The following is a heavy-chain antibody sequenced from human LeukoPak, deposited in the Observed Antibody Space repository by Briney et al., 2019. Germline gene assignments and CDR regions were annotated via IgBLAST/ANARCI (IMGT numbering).Heavy chain of an antibody. J-gene: IGHJ4*02. V-gene: IGHV4-4*02. CDR3: ATRSPLVGAIL. CDR2: IYHTGTT. CDR1: GGSISNGNW. D-gene: IGHD5-12*01. Sequence: SGTLSLTCFVSGGSISNGNWCTWVRQPPGKGLEWIGEIYHTGTTNYNASLESRVTISIDESTNRFSLNLRSVTAADTAVYYCATRSPLVGAILWGQGILVTVSS.